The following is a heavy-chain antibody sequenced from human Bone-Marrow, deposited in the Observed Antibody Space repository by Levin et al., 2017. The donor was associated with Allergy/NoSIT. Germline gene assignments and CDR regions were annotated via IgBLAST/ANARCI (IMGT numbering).Heavy chain of an antibody. CDR2: MHTSQGP. Sequence: PSETLSLTCSVSAGSIGDFYWTWVRQTAGTGLEWIGRMHTSQGPIHNPSLRSRLSMSLDTSTTEFSLNLRSVTVADMAQYYCARSDPRSPFKAFDLWGQGILVTFSS. D-gene: IGHD2-21*01. CDR1: AGSIGDFY. CDR3: ARSDPRSPFKAFDL. V-gene: IGHV4-4*07. J-gene: IGHJ5*02.